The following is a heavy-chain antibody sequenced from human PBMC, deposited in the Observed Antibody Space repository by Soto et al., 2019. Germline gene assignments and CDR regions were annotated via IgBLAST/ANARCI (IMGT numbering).Heavy chain of an antibody. J-gene: IGHJ4*02. V-gene: IGHV4-34*01. D-gene: IGHD6-19*01. CDR2: INHSGST. Sequence: SETLSLTCAVYGGSFSGYYWSWIRQPPGKGLEWTGEINHSGSTNYNPSLKSRVTISVDTSKNQFSLKLSSVTAADTAVYYCASSRRGILAVAGIDYWGQGTLVTVSS. CDR3: ASSRRGILAVAGIDY. CDR1: GGSFSGYY.